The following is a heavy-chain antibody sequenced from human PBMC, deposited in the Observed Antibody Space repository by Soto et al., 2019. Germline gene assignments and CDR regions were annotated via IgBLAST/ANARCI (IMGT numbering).Heavy chain of an antibody. CDR3: ARSLMDV. V-gene: IGHV4-39*01. J-gene: IGHJ6*03. CDR2: IFLSGRT. Sequence: QMQLQESGPGLVKPSETLALTCTVSGGSIRESGFYWGWIRQSPGKGLEWIGSIFLSGRTHYNPSLRSRVTMSVDASKNQFSLTLNSVTAADTAVYYCARSLMDVWGKGTTVRVSS. CDR1: GGSIRESGFY.